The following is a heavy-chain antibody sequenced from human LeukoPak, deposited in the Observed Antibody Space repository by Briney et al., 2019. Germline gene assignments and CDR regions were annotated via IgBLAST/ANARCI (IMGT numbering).Heavy chain of an antibody. Sequence: PGGSLRLSCAASGFTFTSYSMNWVRQAPGKGLEWVSTISGGGGSTYYADSVKGRFTISRDNSKNTLYLQMNSLRAEDTAVYYCAAALRYFDCLDYWGQGTLVTVSS. D-gene: IGHD3-9*01. CDR3: AAALRYFDCLDY. CDR1: GFTFTSYS. V-gene: IGHV3-23*01. J-gene: IGHJ4*02. CDR2: ISGGGGST.